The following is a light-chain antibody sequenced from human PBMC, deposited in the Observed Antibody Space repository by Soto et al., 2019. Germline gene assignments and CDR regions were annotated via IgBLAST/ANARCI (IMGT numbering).Light chain of an antibody. J-gene: IGKJ1*01. V-gene: IGKV3-15*01. Sequence: VVLTQSPATLSVSPGQGATLSCRAIQSVSSYLAWYQQKPGQAPRLLIYGASTRATGIPARFSGSGSGTEFTLTISSLQSEDSVVYYCQQYNNWPLTFGQGTKVDI. CDR1: QSVSSY. CDR2: GAS. CDR3: QQYNNWPLT.